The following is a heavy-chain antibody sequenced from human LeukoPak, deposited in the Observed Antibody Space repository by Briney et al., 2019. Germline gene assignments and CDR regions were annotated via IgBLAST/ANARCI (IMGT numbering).Heavy chain of an antibody. J-gene: IGHJ4*02. Sequence: GGSVRLSCAASGFTFSSYSMNWVRQAPGKGLEWVSSISSSSSYIYYADSVKGRFTISRDNAKNSLYLQMNSLRAEDTAVYYCARDPVAAGGFDYWGQGTLVTVSS. CDR2: ISSSSSYI. V-gene: IGHV3-21*01. D-gene: IGHD6-13*01. CDR3: ARDPVAAGGFDY. CDR1: GFTFSSYS.